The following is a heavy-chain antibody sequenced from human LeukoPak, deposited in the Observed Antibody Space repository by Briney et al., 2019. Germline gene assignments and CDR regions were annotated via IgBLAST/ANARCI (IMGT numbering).Heavy chain of an antibody. CDR3: ARQEIGLRSFDP. Sequence: SETLSLTCTVSGGSISTYYWSWIRQPPGKGLEWIGYIYYSGSTNKNPSLKSRVTISVDTSKNQFSLKLSSVTAADTAVYYCARQEIGLRSFDPWGQGTLVTVSS. V-gene: IGHV4-59*01. CDR2: IYYSGST. J-gene: IGHJ5*02. D-gene: IGHD3/OR15-3a*01. CDR1: GGSISTYY.